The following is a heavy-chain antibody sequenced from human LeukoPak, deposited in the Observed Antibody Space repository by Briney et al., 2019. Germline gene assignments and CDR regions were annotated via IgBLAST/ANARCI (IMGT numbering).Heavy chain of an antibody. Sequence: GGSLRLSCAASGFTFSSYWMHWVRQAPGKGLVWVSRINSYGSSTSYADSVKGRFTISRDNAKNTLYLQMNSLRAEDTAVYYCARRSSSWSNWFDPWGQGTLVTVSS. V-gene: IGHV3-74*01. D-gene: IGHD6-13*01. CDR2: INSYGSST. CDR3: ARRSSSWSNWFDP. CDR1: GFTFSSYW. J-gene: IGHJ5*02.